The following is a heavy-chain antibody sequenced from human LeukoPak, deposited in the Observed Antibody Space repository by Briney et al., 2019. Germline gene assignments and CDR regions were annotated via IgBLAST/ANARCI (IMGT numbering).Heavy chain of an antibody. V-gene: IGHV3-72*01. J-gene: IGHJ4*02. Sequence: AGGSLRLSCSASGFTFSDHYMDWVRQAPGKGLEWVGRIRNKANSYTTQYAASVKGRFTISRDDSQNSLYLQMNSLKIEDTALYYCARAPPIDYWGQGTLVTVSS. CDR3: ARAPPIDY. CDR2: IRNKANSYTT. CDR1: GFTFSDHY.